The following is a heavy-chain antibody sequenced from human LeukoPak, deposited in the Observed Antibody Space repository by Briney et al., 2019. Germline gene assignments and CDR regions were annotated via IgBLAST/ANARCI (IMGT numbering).Heavy chain of an antibody. V-gene: IGHV3-23*01. CDR3: AKDRHCSSISCYRGYFDY. Sequence: GGSLRLSCAASGFTFSSYAMNWVRQAPGKGLEWVSVISGSDGSTYYADSVKGRFTISRDNSRNTLYVQMNSLTAEDAAVYYCAKDRHCSSISCYRGYFDYWGQGTLVTVSS. J-gene: IGHJ4*02. CDR2: ISGSDGST. D-gene: IGHD2-2*01. CDR1: GFTFSSYA.